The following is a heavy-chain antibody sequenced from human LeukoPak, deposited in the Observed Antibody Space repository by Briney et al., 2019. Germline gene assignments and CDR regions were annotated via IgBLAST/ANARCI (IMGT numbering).Heavy chain of an antibody. D-gene: IGHD2-15*01. CDR1: SGSISSSNYY. V-gene: IGHV4-61*02. J-gene: IGHJ6*03. CDR2: ISTIGIT. Sequence: SQTLSLTCTVSSGSISSSNYYWSWIRQPAGGGLEWIGRISTIGITNYNPSLISRVTISIDTSKNQFSLKLSSVTAADTAVYYCARDGCGGSCFHYYYHYMDVWGKGTTVTISS. CDR3: ARDGCGGSCFHYYYHYMDV.